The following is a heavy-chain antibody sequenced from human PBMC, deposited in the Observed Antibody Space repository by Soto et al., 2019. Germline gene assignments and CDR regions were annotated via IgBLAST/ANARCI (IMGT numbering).Heavy chain of an antibody. CDR2: ISSNGGST. CDR1: GFTFSSYA. V-gene: IGHV3-64D*08. D-gene: IGHD6-13*01. CDR3: VKDGTHSDSSSWYRAHYYYYYGMDV. Sequence: GGSLRLSCSASGFTFSSYAMHWVRQAPGKGLEYVSAISSNGGSTYYADSVKGRFTISRDNSKNTLYLQMSSLRAEDTAVYYCVKDGTHSDSSSWYRAHYYYYYGMDVWGQGTTVTVSS. J-gene: IGHJ6*02.